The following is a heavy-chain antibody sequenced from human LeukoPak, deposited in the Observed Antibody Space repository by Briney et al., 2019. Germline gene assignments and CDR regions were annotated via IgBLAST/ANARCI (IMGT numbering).Heavy chain of an antibody. V-gene: IGHV5-51*01. J-gene: IGHJ5*02. CDR2: IYPGGSDA. Sequence: GESLKISCKGSGYSFTSYWIGWVRQMPWKGLEWMGIIYPGGSDARYSPSFQGRVTMSADKSISTAYLQWRSLKASDTAMYYCARHKVESEIYSWFDPWGQGTLVTVSS. CDR1: GYSFTSYW. D-gene: IGHD2-15*01. CDR3: ARHKVESEIYSWFDP.